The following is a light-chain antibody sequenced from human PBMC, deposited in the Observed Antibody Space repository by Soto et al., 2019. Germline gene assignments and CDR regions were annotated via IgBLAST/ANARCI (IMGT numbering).Light chain of an antibody. CDR3: QQRSNWPLIT. V-gene: IGKV3-15*01. Sequence: EVVMTQSPATLSVSPGNTVTLSCRANQTITSNLAWYQQKPGQAPRLLIYGASTRATGIPVRFSGSGSGTDFTLTISSLEPEDFAVYYCQQRSNWPLITFGQGTRLEIK. CDR1: QTITSN. J-gene: IGKJ5*01. CDR2: GAS.